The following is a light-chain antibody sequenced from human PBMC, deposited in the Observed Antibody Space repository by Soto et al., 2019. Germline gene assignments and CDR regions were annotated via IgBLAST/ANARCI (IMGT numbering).Light chain of an antibody. Sequence: EIVMTQSPATLSVSPGEGATLSCKASQNVYNNLAWYQQRPGQPPKLLIYAASSRDTGISARFSGSGSGTDFTLTISRLQSEDFASYFCQQCRNRPFTFGEGTKVEIK. CDR1: QNVYNN. V-gene: IGKV3-15*01. CDR2: AAS. J-gene: IGKJ4*01. CDR3: QQCRNRPFT.